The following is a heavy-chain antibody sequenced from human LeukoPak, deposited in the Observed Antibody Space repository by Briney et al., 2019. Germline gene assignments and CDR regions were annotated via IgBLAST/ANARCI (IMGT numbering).Heavy chain of an antibody. CDR1: GFTFGTYW. D-gene: IGHD3-22*01. J-gene: IGHJ4*02. CDR3: ARAAGSMILDS. V-gene: IGHV3-7*01. CDR2: INKDGSEK. Sequence: GGSLRLSCAASGFTFGTYWMNWVRQAPGKGLEWVANINKDGSEKNYVDSVKGRFTISRDNAKNSLYLQMNSLRAEDTAVYYCARAAGSMILDSWGQGILVTVSS.